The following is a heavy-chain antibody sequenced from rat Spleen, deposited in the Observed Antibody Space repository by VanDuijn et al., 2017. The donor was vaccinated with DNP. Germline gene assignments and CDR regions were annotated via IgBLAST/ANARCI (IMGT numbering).Heavy chain of an antibody. J-gene: IGHJ2*01. CDR1: GFTFSHYY. Sequence: EVQLVESGGGLVQPGRSMKLSCAASGFTFSHYYMAWVRQAPTKGLEWVASISTGGGNTYYRDSVEGRFIISRDNAKSTLYLQMDSLRSEDMATYYCARWREGIGAFDYWGQGVMVTVSS. CDR3: ARWREGIGAFDY. CDR2: ISTGGGNT. V-gene: IGHV5-25*01. D-gene: IGHD1-11*01.